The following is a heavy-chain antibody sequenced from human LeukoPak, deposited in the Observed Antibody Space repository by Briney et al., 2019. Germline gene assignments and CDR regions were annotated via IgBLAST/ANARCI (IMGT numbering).Heavy chain of an antibody. J-gene: IGHJ5*02. CDR3: ARDVSGYYYDSSGYYPYYNWFDP. Sequence: PGGSLRLSCAASGFTFSSYSMNWVRQAPGKGLEWVSSISSSSSYIYYADSVKGRFTISRDNAKNSLYLQMNSLRAEDTAVYYCARDVSGYYYDSSGYYPYYNWFDPWGQGTLVTVSS. CDR1: GFTFSSYS. V-gene: IGHV3-21*01. CDR2: ISSSSSYI. D-gene: IGHD3-22*01.